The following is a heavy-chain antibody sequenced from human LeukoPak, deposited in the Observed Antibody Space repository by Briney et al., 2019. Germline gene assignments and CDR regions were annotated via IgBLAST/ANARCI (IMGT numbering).Heavy chain of an antibody. Sequence: PGVSLRLSCAASGFTVSSNYMSWVPQAPGKGLEWVSVIYSGGSTYYADSVKGRFTISRDNSKNTLYLQMNNLRAEDTAVYYCASGSGSYRTPYYYMGVWGKGTTVTVSS. D-gene: IGHD3-10*01. J-gene: IGHJ6*03. CDR1: GFTVSSNY. CDR3: ASGSGSYRTPYYYMGV. V-gene: IGHV3-53*01. CDR2: IYSGGST.